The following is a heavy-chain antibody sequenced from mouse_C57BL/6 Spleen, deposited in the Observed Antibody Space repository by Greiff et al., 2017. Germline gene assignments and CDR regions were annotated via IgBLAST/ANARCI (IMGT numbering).Heavy chain of an antibody. CDR2: INPSNGGT. CDR1: GYTFTSYW. D-gene: IGHD1-1*01. Sequence: QVQLQQSGTELVKPGASVKLSCKASGYTFTSYWMHWVKQRPGQGLEWIGNINPSNGGTNYNEKFKSKATLTVDKSSSTAYMQLSSLTSEVSAVYYCARSVYYGSSYVYWYFDVWGTGTTVTVSS. V-gene: IGHV1-53*01. CDR3: ARSVYYGSSYVYWYFDV. J-gene: IGHJ1*03.